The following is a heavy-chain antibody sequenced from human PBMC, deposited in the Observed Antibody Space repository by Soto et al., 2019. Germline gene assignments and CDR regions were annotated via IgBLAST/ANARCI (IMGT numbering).Heavy chain of an antibody. CDR3: ARHKPNWGGLAFDV. J-gene: IGHJ3*01. V-gene: IGHV5-51*01. CDR2: IYPDESDV. Sequence: EVQLVQSGTAVKKPGESLKISCKGSGDSFANYWIGWVRPMPGKGLEWMAIIYPDESDVRYCPSFQGQVTISVDKSVTTAYPLWTPLKASDTAIYYCARHKPNWGGLAFDVWGQATMVTVSS. D-gene: IGHD7-27*01. CDR1: GDSFANYW.